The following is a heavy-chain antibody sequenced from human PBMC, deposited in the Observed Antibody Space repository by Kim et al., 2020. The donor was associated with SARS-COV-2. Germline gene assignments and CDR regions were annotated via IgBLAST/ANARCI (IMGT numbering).Heavy chain of an antibody. V-gene: IGHV1-69*01. CDR3: ARNRLDTIFGVVTPCAFDI. J-gene: IGHJ3*02. Sequence: GRVTITADESTSTAYMELSSLRSEDTAVYYCARNRLDTIFGVVTPCAFDIWGQGTMVTVSS. D-gene: IGHD3-3*01.